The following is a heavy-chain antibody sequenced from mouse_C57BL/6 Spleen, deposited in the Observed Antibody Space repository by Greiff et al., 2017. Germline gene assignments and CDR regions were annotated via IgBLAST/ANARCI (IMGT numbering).Heavy chain of an antibody. CDR2: IYPGDGDT. CDR1: GYAFSSSW. V-gene: IGHV1-82*01. Sequence: QVQLQQSGPELVKPGASVKISCKASGYAFSSSWMNWVKQRPGKGLEWIGRIYPGDGDTNYNGKFKGKATLTADKSSSPAYMQLSSLTSEDSAVYFCARSNYGNYAYYAMDYWGQGTSVTVSS. D-gene: IGHD2-1*01. J-gene: IGHJ4*01. CDR3: ARSNYGNYAYYAMDY.